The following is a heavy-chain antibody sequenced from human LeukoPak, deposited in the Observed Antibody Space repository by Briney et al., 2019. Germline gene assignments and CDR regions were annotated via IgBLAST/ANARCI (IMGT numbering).Heavy chain of an antibody. V-gene: IGHV3-7*04. CDR3: ARANNAGWFDY. CDR2: IKEDGSRN. J-gene: IGHJ4*02. D-gene: IGHD6-19*01. Sequence: GGSLRLSCAASGFSFSSFWMTWVRQAPGKGLEGVANIKEDGSRNHCVDSVKGRFTISRDNAKNSLFLQMSSLRVEDTAVYYCARANNAGWFDYWGQGTLVTVSP. CDR1: GFSFSSFW.